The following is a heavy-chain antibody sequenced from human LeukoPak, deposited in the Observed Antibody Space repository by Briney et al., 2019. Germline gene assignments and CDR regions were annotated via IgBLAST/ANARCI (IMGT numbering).Heavy chain of an antibody. D-gene: IGHD4-11*01. J-gene: IGHJ6*03. V-gene: IGHV3-48*01. CDR2: ISSSSSTI. CDR1: GFTFSSYS. CDR3: ARDREDYSPQYYYYYYMDV. Sequence: LAGGSLRLSCAASGFTFSSYSMNWVRQAPGKGLEWVSYISSSSSTIYYADSVKGRFTISRDNAKNSLYLQMNSLRAEDTAVYYCARDREDYSPQYYYYYYMDVWGKGTTVTVSS.